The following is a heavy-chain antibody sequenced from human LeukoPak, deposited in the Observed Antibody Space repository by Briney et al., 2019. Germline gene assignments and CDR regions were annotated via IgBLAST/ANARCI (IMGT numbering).Heavy chain of an antibody. D-gene: IGHD1-26*01. CDR3: AKDVGKWESLHFFDY. V-gene: IGHV3-23*01. CDR1: GFTFGDHI. J-gene: IGHJ4*02. CDR2: ISGSGAST. Sequence: GGFLRLSCAASGFTFGDHIMNWVRQLPGKGLEWFSGISGSGASTYYADSVKGRFTISRDDSRNTLYLQMNSLRGDDTAVYYCAKDVGKWESLHFFDYWGQGTLVTVSS.